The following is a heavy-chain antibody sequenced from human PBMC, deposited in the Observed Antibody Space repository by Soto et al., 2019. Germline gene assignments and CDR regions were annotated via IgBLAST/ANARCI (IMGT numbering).Heavy chain of an antibody. V-gene: IGHV3-23*01. Sequence: QLLESGGGLVKPGGSFRLSCAASGFPFSHFAMGWVRQAPGKGLEWVSIISASGSTTYYPDPVRGRFTVSRDNSKNTLYLQMNTLKADDTALYYCAKLDETTVIVTGYFDSWGQGTLVTVSS. D-gene: IGHD4-17*01. J-gene: IGHJ4*02. CDR2: ISASGSTT. CDR3: AKLDETTVIVTGYFDS. CDR1: GFPFSHFA.